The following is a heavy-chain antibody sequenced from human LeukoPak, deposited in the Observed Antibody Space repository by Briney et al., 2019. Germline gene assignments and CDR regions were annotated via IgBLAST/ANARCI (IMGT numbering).Heavy chain of an antibody. CDR3: AKDLKVVRLLMVVYRQRSVDY. J-gene: IGHJ4*02. V-gene: IGHV3-23*01. CDR1: GFTFSSYA. D-gene: IGHD2-8*02. Sequence: LAGGSLRLSCAASGFTFSSYAMSWVRQAPGKGLEWVSAISGSGGSTYYADSVKGRFTISRDNSKNTLYLQMNSLRAEDTAVYYCAKDLKVVRLLMVVYRQRSVDYWGQGTLVTVSS. CDR2: ISGSGGST.